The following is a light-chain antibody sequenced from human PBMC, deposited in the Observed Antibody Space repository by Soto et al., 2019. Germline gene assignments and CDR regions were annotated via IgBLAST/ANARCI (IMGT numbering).Light chain of an antibody. V-gene: IGLV2-23*01. Sequence: QSALIQPASVSGSPGQSITISCTGTSSDVGSYNLVSWYQQHPGKAPKLMIYEGSKRPSGVSNRFSGSKSGNTASLTISGLQAEDEADYYCCSYAGSSTVFGTGTRSPS. CDR2: EGS. CDR1: SSDVGSYNL. CDR3: CSYAGSSTV. J-gene: IGLJ1*01.